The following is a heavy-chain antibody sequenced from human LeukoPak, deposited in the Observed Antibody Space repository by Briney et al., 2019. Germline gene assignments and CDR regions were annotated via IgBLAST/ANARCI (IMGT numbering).Heavy chain of an antibody. V-gene: IGHV4-4*02. J-gene: IGHJ4*02. CDR3: ARASDDSSGYYIDY. Sequence: SGTLSLTCAVSGGSISSSNWWSWVRQPPGKRLEWIGVIYDSGSTNYKPSLKSRVTISVDKSKNQLSLKLSSVTAADTAVYYCARASDDSSGYYIDYWGQGTLVTVSS. D-gene: IGHD3-22*01. CDR2: IYDSGST. CDR1: GGSISSSNW.